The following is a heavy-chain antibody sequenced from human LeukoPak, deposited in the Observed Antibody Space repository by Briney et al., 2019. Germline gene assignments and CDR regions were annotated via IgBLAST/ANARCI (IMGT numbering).Heavy chain of an antibody. CDR2: ISAYNGNT. CDR3: ARESITGTQYYYYYGMDV. D-gene: IGHD1-20*01. Sequence: ASVTVSCKASGYTFTSYGISWVRQAPGQGLEWMGWISAYNGNTNYAQKLQGRVTMTTDTSTSTAYMELRSLRSDDTAVYYCARESITGTQYYYYYGMDVWGQGTTVTVSS. J-gene: IGHJ6*02. CDR1: GYTFTSYG. V-gene: IGHV1-18*01.